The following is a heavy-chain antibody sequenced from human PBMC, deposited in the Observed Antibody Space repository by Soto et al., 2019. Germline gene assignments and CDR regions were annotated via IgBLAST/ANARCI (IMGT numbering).Heavy chain of an antibody. D-gene: IGHD3-9*01. CDR2: ISPKRGGT. CDR1: GYTFTGYY. J-gene: IGHJ4*02. V-gene: IGHV1-2*02. Sequence: ASVKVSCKASGYTFTGYYMHWVRQAPGQGFEWMGRISPKRGGTNYAQKFEGRVTMTWDTSLKTAYMELSSLISEDTAVYYCARPPGYISDWYYFDLWGQGTLVTVSS. CDR3: ARPPGYISDWYYFDL.